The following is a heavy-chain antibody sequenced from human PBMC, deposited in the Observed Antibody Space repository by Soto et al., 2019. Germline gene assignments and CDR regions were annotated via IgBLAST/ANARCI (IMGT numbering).Heavy chain of an antibody. D-gene: IGHD1-26*01. CDR3: ARGDRYSGSFSDYFDP. J-gene: IGHJ5*02. Sequence: SETLSLTCIVSGASISTGGYSWSWLRQPPGKGPEWIGYIYESGRTYYKPSLKRRASISMDKSRNQFSVRLTSVTAADTAVYFCARGDRYSGSFSDYFDPWGQGTLVTVSS. V-gene: IGHV4-30-2*01. CDR2: IYESGRT. CDR1: GASISTGGYS.